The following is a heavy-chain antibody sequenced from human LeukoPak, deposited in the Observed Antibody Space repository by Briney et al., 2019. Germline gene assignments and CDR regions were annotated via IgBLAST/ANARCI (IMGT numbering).Heavy chain of an antibody. CDR2: INHSGST. D-gene: IGHD3-16*01. Sequence: SETLSLTCAVYGGSFSGYYWSWIRQPPGKGLEWIGEINHSGSTNYNPSLKSRVTISVDTSKNQFSLKLSSVTAADTAVYYCARGLYDYVWGHFDYWGQGTLVTVSS. CDR1: GGSFSGYY. CDR3: ARGLYDYVWGHFDY. V-gene: IGHV4-34*01. J-gene: IGHJ4*02.